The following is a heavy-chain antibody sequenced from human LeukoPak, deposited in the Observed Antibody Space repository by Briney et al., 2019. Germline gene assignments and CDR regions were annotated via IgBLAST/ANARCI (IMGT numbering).Heavy chain of an antibody. CDR1: GFTFSSYG. V-gene: IGHV3-33*01. CDR3: ARVDYGSGSYDY. CDR2: IWYDGSNK. D-gene: IGHD3-10*01. J-gene: IGHJ4*02. Sequence: GRSLRLSCAASGFTFSSYGMHWVRQAPGKGLEWVAVIWYDGSNKYYADSVKGRFTISRDNAKNSLYLQMNSLRAEDTAVYYCARVDYGSGSYDYWGQGTLVTVSS.